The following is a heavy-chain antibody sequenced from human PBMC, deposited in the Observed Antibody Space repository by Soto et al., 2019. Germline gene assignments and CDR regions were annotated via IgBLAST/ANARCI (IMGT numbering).Heavy chain of an antibody. CDR2: IYDNRAF. CDR1: GGSVSSGSFY. D-gene: IGHD6-13*01. V-gene: IGHV4-61*01. Sequence: SETLTLTCTVSGGSVSSGSFYWGWIRQPQGKGLEWIGFIYDNRAFNYNASLKSRVTISVDTSKHQFFLTLSSVTPADTATYYCARVLDSSWYFDLWGRGTLVTVSS. CDR3: ARVLDSSWYFDL. J-gene: IGHJ2*01.